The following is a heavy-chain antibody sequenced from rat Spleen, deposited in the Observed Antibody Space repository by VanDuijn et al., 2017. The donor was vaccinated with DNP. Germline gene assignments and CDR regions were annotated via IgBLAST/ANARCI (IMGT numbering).Heavy chain of an antibody. V-gene: IGHV3-1*01. CDR3: ARCLNYGSYVGYAMDA. CDR2: ISYSGST. Sequence: EVQLQESGSGLVKPSQSLSLTCSVTGYSITSNYWGWIRKFPGNKMEWIGHISYSGSTSYNPSLKSRISITRDTSKNQFFLQLNSVTTEDTATYYCARCLNYGSYVGYAMDAWGQGTSVTVSS. J-gene: IGHJ4*01. CDR1: GYSITSNY. D-gene: IGHD1-3*01.